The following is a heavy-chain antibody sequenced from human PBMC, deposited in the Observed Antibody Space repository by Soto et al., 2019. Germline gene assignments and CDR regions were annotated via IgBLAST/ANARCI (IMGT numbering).Heavy chain of an antibody. CDR3: ARDGYSGYGTGYYYYGMDV. V-gene: IGHV3-33*01. Sequence: QVQLVESGGGVVQPGRSLRLSCAASGFTFSSYGMHWFRQAPGKGLGWVAVIWYDGSNKYYADSVKGRFTISRDNSKNTLYLQMNSLRAEDTAVYYCARDGYSGYGTGYYYYGMDVWGQGTTVTVSS. D-gene: IGHD5-12*01. CDR2: IWYDGSNK. J-gene: IGHJ6*02. CDR1: GFTFSSYG.